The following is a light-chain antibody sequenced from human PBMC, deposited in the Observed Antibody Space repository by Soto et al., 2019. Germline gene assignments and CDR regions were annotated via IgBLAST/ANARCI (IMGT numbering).Light chain of an antibody. CDR1: SSDVGKYDY. J-gene: IGLJ3*02. CDR3: CSYTSSSIRV. Sequence: QSVLTQPPSASGSPGQSVTISCTGTSSDVGKYDYVSWFQHHPGKAPKLIIYEVSKRPSGVPDRFSGSKSGNTASLTISGLQADDEADYYCCSYTSSSIRVFGGGTKLTVL. V-gene: IGLV2-8*01. CDR2: EVS.